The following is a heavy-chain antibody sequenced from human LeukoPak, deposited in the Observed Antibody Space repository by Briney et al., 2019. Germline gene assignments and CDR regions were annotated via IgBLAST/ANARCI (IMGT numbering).Heavy chain of an antibody. CDR1: GGSISSSSYY. Sequence: SETLSLTCTVSGGSISSSSYYWGWIRQPPGKGLEWIGSIYYSGSTYYNPSLKSRVTISVDTSKNQFSLKLSSVTAADTAVYYCARDPGPAANGNYYYYYYMDVWGKGTTVTVSS. V-gene: IGHV4-39*07. J-gene: IGHJ6*03. CDR3: ARDPGPAANGNYYYYYYMDV. CDR2: IYYSGST. D-gene: IGHD2-2*01.